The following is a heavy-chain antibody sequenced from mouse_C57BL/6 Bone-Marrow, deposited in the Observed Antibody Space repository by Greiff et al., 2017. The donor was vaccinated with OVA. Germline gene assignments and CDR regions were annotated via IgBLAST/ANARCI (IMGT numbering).Heavy chain of an antibody. CDR2: ILPGSGST. V-gene: IGHV1-9*01. Sequence: VQLQQSGAELMKPGASVKLSCKATGYTFTGYWIEWVKQRPGHGLEWIGEILPGSGSTNYNEKFKGKATFTADTSSNTAYMQRSSLTTEDSAIYYCARFPYYYGSSYGYFDVWGTGTTVTVSA. CDR3: ARFPYYYGSSYGYFDV. J-gene: IGHJ1*03. CDR1: GYTFTGYW. D-gene: IGHD1-1*01.